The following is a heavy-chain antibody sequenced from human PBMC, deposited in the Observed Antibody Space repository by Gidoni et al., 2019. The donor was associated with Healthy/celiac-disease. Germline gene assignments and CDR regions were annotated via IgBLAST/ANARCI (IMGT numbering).Heavy chain of an antibody. Sequence: QVQLVESGAGVVQPGGSLRLSCAASGFTFRSYGMHWVRQAPGTGLEWVAFIRYDGSNKYYADSVKGRFTISRDNSKNTLYLQMNSLRAEDTAVYYCAKDLGAHEGLSGSCFDYWGQGTLVTVSS. J-gene: IGHJ4*02. D-gene: IGHD3-10*01. CDR1: GFTFRSYG. V-gene: IGHV3-30*02. CDR3: AKDLGAHEGLSGSCFDY. CDR2: IRYDGSNK.